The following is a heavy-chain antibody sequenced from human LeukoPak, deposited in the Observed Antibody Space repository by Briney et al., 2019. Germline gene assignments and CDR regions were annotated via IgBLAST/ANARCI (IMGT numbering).Heavy chain of an antibody. CDR1: GFTFSSYA. J-gene: IGHJ4*02. V-gene: IGHV3-23*01. CDR2: ISGSGGST. Sequence: GGSLRLSCAASGFTFSSYAMSWVRQAPGKGLEWVSAISGSGGSTYYAASVKGRFTISRDNYKTTLYLQMNSLRAEDTAVYYCAKVSIAAAGTPPYFDYWGQGTLVTVSS. CDR3: AKVSIAAAGTPPYFDY. D-gene: IGHD6-13*01.